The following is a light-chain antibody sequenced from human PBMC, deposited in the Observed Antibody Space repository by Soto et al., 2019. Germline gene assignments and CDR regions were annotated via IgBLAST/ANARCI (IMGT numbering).Light chain of an antibody. CDR1: SSNIGSNY. CDR2: RSN. J-gene: IGLJ2*01. Sequence: QAVVTQPPSASGTPGQRVTISCSGSSSNIGSNYVYWYQQLPGTAPKLLIYRSNQRPSGVPDRFSGSKSGTSASLGISGLRSEDEADYYCAAWDDSLSGVVFGGGTQLTVL. CDR3: AAWDDSLSGVV. V-gene: IGLV1-47*01.